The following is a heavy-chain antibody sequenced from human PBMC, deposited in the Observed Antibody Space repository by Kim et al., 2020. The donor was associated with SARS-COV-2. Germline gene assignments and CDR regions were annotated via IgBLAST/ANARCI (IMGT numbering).Heavy chain of an antibody. J-gene: IGHJ5*02. D-gene: IGHD1-26*01. Sequence: AQKFQGRVTITADKSTSTAYMGLSSLRSEDTAVYYCARDRSIVNNWFDPWGQGTLVTVSS. CDR3: ARDRSIVNNWFDP. V-gene: IGHV1-69*04.